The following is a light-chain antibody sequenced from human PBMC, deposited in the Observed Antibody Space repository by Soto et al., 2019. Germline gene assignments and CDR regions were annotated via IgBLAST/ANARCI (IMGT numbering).Light chain of an antibody. J-gene: IGLJ3*02. V-gene: IGLV1-44*01. Sequence: QSVLTQPPSASGTPGQRVTISCSGSSSNIGSNTVNWYQQLPGTATKLFIYSNNQRPSGVPDRFSGSKSGTSASLAISGLRSEDEADYYCAAWDDSLNGWVFGGGTKLTVL. CDR2: SNN. CDR1: SSNIGSNT. CDR3: AAWDDSLNGWV.